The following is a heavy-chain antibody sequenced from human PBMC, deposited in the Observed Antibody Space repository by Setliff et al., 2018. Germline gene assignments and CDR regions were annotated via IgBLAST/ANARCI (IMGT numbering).Heavy chain of an antibody. CDR3: ARVTGFLYMDV. V-gene: IGHV4-61*09. Sequence: SETLSLTCIVSGESIDSVATGNHYWNWIRQPVGKGLEWIGHIYASWSTNYNPSLKSRVTISLDTSKNQFSLKLSSVTAADTAVYYCARVTGFLYMDVWGKGTTVTVSS. D-gene: IGHD3-3*01. CDR1: GESIDSVATGNHY. CDR2: IYASWST. J-gene: IGHJ6*03.